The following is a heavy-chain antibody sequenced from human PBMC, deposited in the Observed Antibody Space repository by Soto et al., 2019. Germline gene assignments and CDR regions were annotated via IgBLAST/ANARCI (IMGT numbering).Heavy chain of an antibody. Sequence: EVQLVESGGGLVQPGGSLRLSCAASGFTFSSYAMSWVRQAPGKGLEWVSAISGSGGSTYYADSVKGRFTISRDNSKNTMYLLMNRLRAEDTAVYYCATVGPYFWSGPSEVDYWGQGTLVTVSS. CDR1: GFTFSSYA. J-gene: IGHJ4*02. CDR3: ATVGPYFWSGPSEVDY. CDR2: ISGSGGST. V-gene: IGHV3-23*04. D-gene: IGHD3-3*01.